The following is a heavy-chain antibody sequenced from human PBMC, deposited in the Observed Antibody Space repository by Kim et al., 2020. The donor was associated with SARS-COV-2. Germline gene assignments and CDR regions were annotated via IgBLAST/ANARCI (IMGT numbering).Heavy chain of an antibody. Sequence: ADSVKGRLTISRDNSKNTLYLQMNSLRAEDTAVYYCAKVSGSGIVGQSDYWGQGTLVTVSS. D-gene: IGHD1-26*01. V-gene: IGHV3-33*06. CDR3: AKVSGSGIVGQSDY. J-gene: IGHJ4*02.